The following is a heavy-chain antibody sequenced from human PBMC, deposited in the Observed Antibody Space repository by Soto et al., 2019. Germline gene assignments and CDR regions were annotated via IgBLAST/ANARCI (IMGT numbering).Heavy chain of an antibody. J-gene: IGHJ4*02. CDR1: GDSVSSGDSY. V-gene: IGHV4-30-4*01. D-gene: IGHD1-26*01. CDR2: TSFSGYT. CDR3: VRGGNPYHYATSGPGTFDK. Sequence: QVQLQESGPGLVKPSQTLSLTCSVSGDSVSSGDSYWSWIRQPPGKAQEGIGYTSFSGYTSYSPSLKSRITISVDMSKSQFSLSLTSVTAADTAVYYCVRGGNPYHYATSGPGTFDKWGQGTLVSVSS.